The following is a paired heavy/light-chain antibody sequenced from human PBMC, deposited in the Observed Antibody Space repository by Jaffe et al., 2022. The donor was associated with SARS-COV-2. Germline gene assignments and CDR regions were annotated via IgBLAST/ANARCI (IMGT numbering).Heavy chain of an antibody. Sequence: QLQLQESGPGLVKPSETLSLSCTVSGGSISVKNYYWGWIRQSPGKGLEWIGTIYYSGTTYYTSSLKSRVTIFVDTSKNQFSLRLSSVIAADTAMYYCARRGLTYHSGSGSQSFFDYWGQGALVTVSS. CDR1: GGSISVKNYY. V-gene: IGHV4-39*01. CDR3: ARRGLTYHSGSGSQSFFDY. J-gene: IGHJ4*02. CDR2: IYYSGTT. D-gene: IGHD3-10*01.
Light chain of an antibody. V-gene: IGKV3-11*01. CDR3: QERDT. Sequence: ETVLTQSPATLSLSPGERATLSCRASQSVRNYLAWYQQKPGQAPRLLIYDASNRATGVPARFSGSGSGTDFTLTISSLEPEDFAVYYCQERDTFGQGTKVEIK. CDR1: QSVRNY. J-gene: IGKJ1*01. CDR2: DAS.